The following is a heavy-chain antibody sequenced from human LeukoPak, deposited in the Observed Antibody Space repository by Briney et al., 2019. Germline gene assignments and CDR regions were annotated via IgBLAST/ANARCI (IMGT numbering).Heavy chain of an antibody. CDR3: TIDANSGWTGY. V-gene: IGHV3-15*01. Sequence: GGSLRPSCAASGFTFSNAWMSWVRQAPGKGLEWVGRINTITEGGTLDYAAPVKGRFTISRDDSKHTLYLQMNSLKTEDTAVYFCTIDANSGWTGYWGQGTLVTVSS. D-gene: IGHD6-19*01. CDR2: INTITEGGTL. J-gene: IGHJ4*02. CDR1: GFTFSNAW.